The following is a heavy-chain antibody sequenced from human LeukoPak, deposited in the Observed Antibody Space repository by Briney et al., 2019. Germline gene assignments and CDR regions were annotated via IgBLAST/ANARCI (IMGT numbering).Heavy chain of an antibody. CDR1: GFTFSSYG. CDR2: ISYDGSNK. D-gene: IGHD6-19*01. V-gene: IGHV3-30*18. J-gene: IGHJ4*02. Sequence: GRSLRLSCAASGFTFSSYGMHWVRQAPGKGLEWVAVISYDGSNKYYADSVKGRFTISRDNSKNTLYLQMNSLRAEDTAVYYCAKDLEDRGWYPPLEHDYWGQGTLVTVSS. CDR3: AKDLEDRGWYPPLEHDY.